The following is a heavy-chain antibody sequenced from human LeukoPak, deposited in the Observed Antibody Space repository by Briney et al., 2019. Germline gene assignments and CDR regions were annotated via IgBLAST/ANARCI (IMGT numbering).Heavy chain of an antibody. CDR1: GYSFTSYW. CDR3: ARWYSSSWFVNNWFDP. J-gene: IGHJ5*02. V-gene: IGHV5-51*01. CDR2: IYPGYSDT. D-gene: IGHD6-13*01. Sequence: GESLKISCKGSGYSFTSYWIGWVRQMPGKGLEWMGIIYPGYSDTRYSPSFQGQVTISADKSISTAYLQWSSLKASDTAMYYCARWYSSSWFVNNWFDPWGQGTLVTVSS.